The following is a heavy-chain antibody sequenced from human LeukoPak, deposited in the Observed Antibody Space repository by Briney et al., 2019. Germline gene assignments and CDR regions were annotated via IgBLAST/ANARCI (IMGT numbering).Heavy chain of an antibody. CDR3: ARLPRKKHLGHKKRDGFGH. D-gene: IGHD5-24*01. Sequence: PSGTLSLTCNVSDVTLSSGGYYWGWVRPPPGKGLEWIVSIYYSGNTHDNPSLNRRITISVDTSRNQFSLKLSSVTAAQTAPYFCARLPRKKHLGHKKRDGFGHWGQGTLVTVST. CDR1: DVTLSSGGYY. CDR2: IYYSGNT. V-gene: IGHV4-39*01. J-gene: IGHJ4*02.